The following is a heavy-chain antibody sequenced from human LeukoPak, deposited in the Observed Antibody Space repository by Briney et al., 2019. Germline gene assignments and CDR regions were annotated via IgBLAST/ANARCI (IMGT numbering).Heavy chain of an antibody. CDR2: IYTSGST. J-gene: IGHJ5*02. CDR3: ARDQYYYGSGTPFDP. Sequence: SETLSLTCTVSGGSVSDYYWSWIRQPAGKGLEWIGRIYTSGSTNYNPSLKSRVTMSVDTSKNQFSLKLNSVTAADTAVYYCARDQYYYGSGTPFDPWGQGTLVTVSS. D-gene: IGHD3-10*01. V-gene: IGHV4-4*07. CDR1: GGSVSDYY.